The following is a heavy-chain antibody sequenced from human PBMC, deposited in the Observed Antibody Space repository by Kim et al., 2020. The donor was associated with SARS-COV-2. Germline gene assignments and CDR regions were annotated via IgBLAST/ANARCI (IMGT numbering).Heavy chain of an antibody. CDR1: GFTFDDYA. CDR3: AKGSAINWNEGSRLGYYGMDV. J-gene: IGHJ6*02. CDR2: ISGDGGST. V-gene: IGHV3-43*02. D-gene: IGHD1-1*01. Sequence: GGSLRLSCAASGFTFDDYAMHWVRQAPGKGLEWVSLISGDGGSTYYADSVKGRFTISRDNSKNSLYLQMNSLRTEDTALYYCAKGSAINWNEGSRLGYYGMDVWGQGTTVTVSS.